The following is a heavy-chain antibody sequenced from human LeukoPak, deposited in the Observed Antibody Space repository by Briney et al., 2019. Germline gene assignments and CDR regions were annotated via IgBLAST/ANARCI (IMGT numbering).Heavy chain of an antibody. CDR3: AKAGSSWPEYFQH. Sequence: GGSLRLSCAASGFTFSSYWMSWVRQAPGKGLEWVSAISGSGGSTYYADSVKGRFTISRDNSKNTLYLQMNSLRAEDTAVYYCAKAGSSWPEYFQHWGQGTLVTVSS. CDR1: GFTFSSYW. D-gene: IGHD6-13*01. J-gene: IGHJ1*01. CDR2: ISGSGGST. V-gene: IGHV3-23*01.